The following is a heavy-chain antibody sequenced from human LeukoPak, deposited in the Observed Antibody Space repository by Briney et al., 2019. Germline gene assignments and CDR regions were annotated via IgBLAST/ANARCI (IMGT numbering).Heavy chain of an antibody. CDR3: ARDSLRWGSYRYFDY. J-gene: IGHJ4*02. D-gene: IGHD3-16*02. V-gene: IGHV3-23*01. CDR1: GFTFSSHA. Sequence: GGSLRLSCGASGFTFSSHAMSWVRQAPGKGLEWVSAISGSGGSTYYADSVKGRFTISRDNAKNSLYLQMNSLRAEDTAVYYCARDSLRWGSYRYFDYWGQGTLVTVSS. CDR2: ISGSGGST.